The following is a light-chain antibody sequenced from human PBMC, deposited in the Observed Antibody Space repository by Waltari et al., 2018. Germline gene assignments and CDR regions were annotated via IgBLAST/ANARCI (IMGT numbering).Light chain of an antibody. V-gene: IGLV1-47*01. J-gene: IGLJ3*02. CDR2: RNN. CDR3: AAWDDSLSGPV. Sequence: QSVLTQPPSASGTPGQRVTISCSGSSSNIGSNYVYWYQQLPGTAPKLLIYRNNQRPSGVPALCSGSKSGTSASLAISGLRSEDEADYYCAAWDDSLSGPVFGGGTKLTVL. CDR1: SSNIGSNY.